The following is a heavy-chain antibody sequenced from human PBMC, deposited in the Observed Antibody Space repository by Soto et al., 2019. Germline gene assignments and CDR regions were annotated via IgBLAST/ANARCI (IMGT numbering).Heavy chain of an antibody. V-gene: IGHV4-34*01. CDR3: ARDSSPDPFYYYGMDV. Sequence: XXTLSLTFAVYGGSFSGYYWRWILQPPGKGLEWIGEINHSGSTNYNPSLKSRVTISVDTSKNQFSLKLSPVTAADTAVYYGARDSSPDPFYYYGMDVWGQGTTVTVSS. CDR1: GGSFSGYY. CDR2: INHSGST. J-gene: IGHJ6*02. D-gene: IGHD6-13*01.